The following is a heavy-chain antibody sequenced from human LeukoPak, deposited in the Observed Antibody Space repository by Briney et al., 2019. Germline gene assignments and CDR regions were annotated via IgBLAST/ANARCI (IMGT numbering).Heavy chain of an antibody. CDR2: FDPEDGET. CDR1: GYTLTELS. D-gene: IGHD2-15*01. CDR3: ATGLPSWVGYCSGGSCPRNWVDP. Sequence: ASVKVSCKDSGYTLTELSMHWVRQAPGKGLEWMGGFDPEDGETIYAQKFQGRVTMTEDTSTDTAYMELSSLRSEDTAVYYCATGLPSWVGYCSGGSCPRNWVDPWGQGTLVTVSS. V-gene: IGHV1-24*01. J-gene: IGHJ5*02.